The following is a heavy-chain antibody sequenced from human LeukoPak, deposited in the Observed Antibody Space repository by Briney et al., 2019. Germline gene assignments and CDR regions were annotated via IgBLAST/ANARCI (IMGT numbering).Heavy chain of an antibody. CDR3: AKENIVVVPAAHNWFDP. CDR2: ISGSGGST. J-gene: IGHJ5*02. V-gene: IGHV3-23*01. D-gene: IGHD2-2*01. CDR1: GFTFSSYA. Sequence: GGSLRLSCAASGFTFSSYAMSWVRQAPGKGLEWVSAISGSGGSTYYADSVKGRFTISRDNAKNTLYLEMNSLRAEDTAVYYCAKENIVVVPAAHNWFDPWGQGTLVTVSS.